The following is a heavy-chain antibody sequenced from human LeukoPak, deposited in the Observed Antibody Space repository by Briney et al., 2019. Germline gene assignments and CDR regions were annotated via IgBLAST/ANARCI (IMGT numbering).Heavy chain of an antibody. J-gene: IGHJ4*02. CDR3: ARDDSSGYYYRLMGY. Sequence: SGGSLRLSCAASGFTFDDYAMHWVRQAPGKGLEWVSGISWNSGSIGYADSVKGRFTISRDNAKNSLYLQMNSLRAEDTAVYYCARDDSSGYYYRLMGYWGQGTLVTVSS. V-gene: IGHV3-9*01. CDR1: GFTFDDYA. D-gene: IGHD3-22*01. CDR2: ISWNSGSI.